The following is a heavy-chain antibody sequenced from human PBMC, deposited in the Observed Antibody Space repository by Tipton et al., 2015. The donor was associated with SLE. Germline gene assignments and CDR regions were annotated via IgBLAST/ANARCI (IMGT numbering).Heavy chain of an antibody. CDR1: GDFISDSSFH. CDR3: ARHYGGGSLAY. D-gene: IGHD3-16*01. V-gene: IGHV4-39*07. Sequence: TLSLTCSVSGDFISDSSFHWGWIRQPPGKGLEWIGSISSSGRDYYNPSLRSRVTISGDTSKNQFSLDLSSMTAADTAMYYCARHYGGGSLAYWGQGTLVTVSS. CDR2: ISSSGRD. J-gene: IGHJ4*02.